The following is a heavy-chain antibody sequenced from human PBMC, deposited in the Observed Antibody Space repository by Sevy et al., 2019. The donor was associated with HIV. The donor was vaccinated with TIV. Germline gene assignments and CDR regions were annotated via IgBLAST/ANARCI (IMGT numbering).Heavy chain of an antibody. CDR1: GFNFSIYG. D-gene: IGHD3-16*01. CDR3: ARGRDYGNFDY. Sequence: GGSLRLSCAAAGFNFSIYGMHWVRQAPGKWLEWVALIWYDGGNKYYADSVKGRFTISRANSKNTLYLQMNSLRAEDTDVYYCARGRDYGNFDYWGQGTLVTVSS. CDR2: IWYDGGNK. J-gene: IGHJ4*02. V-gene: IGHV3-33*01.